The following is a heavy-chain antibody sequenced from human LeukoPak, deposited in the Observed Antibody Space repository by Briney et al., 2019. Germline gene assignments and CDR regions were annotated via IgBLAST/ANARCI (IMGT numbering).Heavy chain of an antibody. D-gene: IGHD6-13*01. CDR3: ARSPGLADLDY. Sequence: SDTLSLTCTVSTDFIRSYYWTWIRQPPGKGLEWIGSIYYSGTTYYSPSLKSRVTMSVDTSKNQFSLRLSSVTAADTAVYYCARSPGLADLDYWGQGTLVTVSS. V-gene: IGHV4-59*04. CDR2: IYYSGTT. J-gene: IGHJ4*02. CDR1: TDFIRSYY.